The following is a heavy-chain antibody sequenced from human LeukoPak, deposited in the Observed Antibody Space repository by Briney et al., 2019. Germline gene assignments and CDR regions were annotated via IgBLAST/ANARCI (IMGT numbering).Heavy chain of an antibody. Sequence: GGSLRLSCAASGFTFSSYSMSWVRQAPGKGLEWVSYISSSSSTIHYADSVKGRFTISRGNAKNSLYLQMDSLRAEDTAVYHCARDGGFAYWGQGTLVTVSS. V-gene: IGHV3-48*01. J-gene: IGHJ4*02. CDR2: ISSSSSTI. CDR1: GFTFSSYS. CDR3: ARDGGFAY. D-gene: IGHD3-16*01.